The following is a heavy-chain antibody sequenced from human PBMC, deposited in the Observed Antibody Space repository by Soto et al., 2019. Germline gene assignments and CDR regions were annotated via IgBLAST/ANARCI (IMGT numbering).Heavy chain of an antibody. D-gene: IGHD6-19*01. J-gene: IGHJ4*02. CDR1: GGSVSSGSYY. CDR2: IYYSGST. Sequence: QVQLQESGPGLVKPSETLSLTCTVSGGSVSSGSYYWSWIRQPPGKGLEWIGYIYYSGSTNYNPSPKSRVTISVDTSKKQFSLQLSSVTAADTAVYYCARALIAVAANDYWGQGTLVSVSS. V-gene: IGHV4-61*01. CDR3: ARALIAVAANDY.